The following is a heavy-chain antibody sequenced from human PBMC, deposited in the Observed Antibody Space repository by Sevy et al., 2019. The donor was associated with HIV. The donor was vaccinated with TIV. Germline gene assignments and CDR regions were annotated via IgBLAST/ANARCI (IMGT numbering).Heavy chain of an antibody. CDR3: AKGDRTFYGLDV. CDR1: GFSFSSYW. J-gene: IGHJ6*02. Sequence: GGSLRLSCAGSGFSFSSYWMSWVRQAPGKGLEWVANIKQDGSEKDYVDSVKGRFTISRDNAKNSLYLQMNSLKAEDTAVYYCAKGDRTFYGLDVWGQGTTVTVSS. CDR2: IKQDGSEK. V-gene: IGHV3-7*01. D-gene: IGHD2-15*01.